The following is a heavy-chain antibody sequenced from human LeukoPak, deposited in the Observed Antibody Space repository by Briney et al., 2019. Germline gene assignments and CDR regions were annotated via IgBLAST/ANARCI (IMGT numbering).Heavy chain of an antibody. Sequence: PGGSLRLSCAASGFTFSSYAMSWVRQAPGKGLEWVSAFSGAGSSTNYADSVKGRFTISRDNSKNTLYLQMNSLRVEDTAVYYCATRHDYSNSNYFDFWGPGTLVTVSS. CDR3: ATRHDYSNSNYFDF. CDR1: GFTFSSYA. J-gene: IGHJ4*02. D-gene: IGHD4-11*01. CDR2: FSGAGSST. V-gene: IGHV3-23*01.